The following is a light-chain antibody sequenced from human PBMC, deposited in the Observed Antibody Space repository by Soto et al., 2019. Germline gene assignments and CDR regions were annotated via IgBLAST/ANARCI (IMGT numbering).Light chain of an antibody. CDR1: NIGSKS. J-gene: IGLJ2*01. Sequence: SYELTQPPSVSVAPGQTAKITCGGNNIGSKSVHWYQQKPGQAPALVVYDDSVRPSGIPERFSGSNSGNTATLTISRVEAGEEADYYCQVWDNTRDHVGFGGGTKLTVL. CDR3: QVWDNTRDHVG. CDR2: DDS. V-gene: IGLV3-21*02.